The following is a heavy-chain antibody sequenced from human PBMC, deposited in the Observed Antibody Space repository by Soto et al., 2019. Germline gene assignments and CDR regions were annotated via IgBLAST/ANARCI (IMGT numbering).Heavy chain of an antibody. V-gene: IGHV3-23*01. Sequence: XGSLLLTCAASGFTFTTYGMSWVRQDPGKGLDWVSTIITTGSDSYYADSVKGRFTVSRDNSKNTLFLDMNSLRAEDTATYYCAKRGHYYYFDYWGRGTLVTVSS. CDR3: AKRGHYYYFDY. D-gene: IGHD1-26*01. J-gene: IGHJ4*02. CDR1: GFTFTTYG. CDR2: IITTGSDS.